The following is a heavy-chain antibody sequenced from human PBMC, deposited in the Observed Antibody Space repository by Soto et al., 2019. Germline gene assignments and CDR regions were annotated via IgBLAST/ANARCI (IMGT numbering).Heavy chain of an antibody. J-gene: IGHJ3*02. CDR1: GGTFSSYT. CDR3: ARDLYDSRTQRGDDAFDI. CDR2: IIPILGIA. Sequence: SVKVSFKASGGTFSSYTISWVRQAPGQGLEWMGRIIPILGIANYAQKFQGRVTITADKSTSTAYMELSSLRSEDTAVYYCARDLYDSRTQRGDDAFDIWGQGTMVTVSS. V-gene: IGHV1-69*04. D-gene: IGHD3-22*01.